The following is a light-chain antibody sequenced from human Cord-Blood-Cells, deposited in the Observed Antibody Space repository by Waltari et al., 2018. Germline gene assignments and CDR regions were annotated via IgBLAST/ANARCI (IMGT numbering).Light chain of an antibody. Sequence: DIVMTQSPLSLPVHPGEPASISCRSSQSLLHSNGYNYLDWYLQKPGQSPQLLIYLGSNRASGVPDRFSGSGSGTDFTLKISRVEAEDVGVYYCMQALQTPATFGQGTKVEIK. CDR3: MQALQTPAT. V-gene: IGKV2-28*01. CDR1: QSLLHSNGYNY. J-gene: IGKJ1*01. CDR2: LGS.